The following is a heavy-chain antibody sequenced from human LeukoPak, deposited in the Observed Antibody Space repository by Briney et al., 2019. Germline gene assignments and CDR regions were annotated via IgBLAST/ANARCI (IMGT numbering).Heavy chain of an antibody. Sequence: ASVKVSCKSFGYTFETSSISWVRQAPGQRLEWMGWISPKNGNTHYAQGVQGRVTMTTDTSRSTAYMEMRSLRSDETAVYYCTRVRNSNDWWGAFDIWGQGTMVTVSS. CDR2: ISPKNGNT. D-gene: IGHD2-8*02. V-gene: IGHV1-18*01. J-gene: IGHJ3*02. CDR3: TRVRNSNDWWGAFDI. CDR1: GYTFETSS.